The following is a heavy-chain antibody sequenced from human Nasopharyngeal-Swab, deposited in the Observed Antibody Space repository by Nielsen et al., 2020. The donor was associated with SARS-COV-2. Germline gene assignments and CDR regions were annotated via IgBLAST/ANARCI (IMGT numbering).Heavy chain of an antibody. V-gene: IGHV4-61*02. CDR2: IYTSGST. CDR3: ARDYYYDSSGPLDY. D-gene: IGHD3-22*01. Sequence: SETLSLTCTVSGGSISSGSYYWSWIRQPAGKGLEWIGRIYTSGSTNYNPSLKGRVTISVDTSKNQFSLKLSSVTAADTAVYYCARDYYYDSSGPLDYWGQGTLVTVSS. J-gene: IGHJ4*02. CDR1: GGSISSGSYY.